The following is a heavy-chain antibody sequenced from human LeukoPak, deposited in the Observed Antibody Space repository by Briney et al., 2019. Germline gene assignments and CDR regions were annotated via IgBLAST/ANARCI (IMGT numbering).Heavy chain of an antibody. CDR1: GFTFSSYS. Sequence: PGGSLRLSCAASGFTFSSYSMNWVRQAPGKGLEWVSSISSSSSYIYYADSVKGRFTISRDNSKNTLYLQMNSLRAEDTAVYYCDTVVNPDFDYWGQGTLVTVSS. CDR3: DTVVNPDFDY. V-gene: IGHV3-21*04. J-gene: IGHJ4*02. CDR2: ISSSSSYI. D-gene: IGHD4-23*01.